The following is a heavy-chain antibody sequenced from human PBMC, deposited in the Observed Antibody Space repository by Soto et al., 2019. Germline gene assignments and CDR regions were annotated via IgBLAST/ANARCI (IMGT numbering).Heavy chain of an antibody. D-gene: IGHD2-2*03. J-gene: IGHJ6*03. CDR3: AKDRVDIVVVPAAADLPYYYCMDV. CDR1: GFTFSSYA. Sequence: PGGSLRVSWAASGFTFSSYAMSWVRQAPGKGLEWVSAISGSGGSTYYADSVKGRFTISRDNSKNTLYLQMNSLRAEDTAVYYCAKDRVDIVVVPAAADLPYYYCMDVWGKGTTVTVSS. V-gene: IGHV3-23*01. CDR2: ISGSGGST.